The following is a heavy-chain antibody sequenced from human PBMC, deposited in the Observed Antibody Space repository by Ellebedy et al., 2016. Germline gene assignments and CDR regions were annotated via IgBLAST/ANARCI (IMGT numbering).Heavy chain of an antibody. J-gene: IGHJ5*02. CDR3: ARGPSIAGNWFDP. D-gene: IGHD6-6*01. CDR2: ISSSSSYI. V-gene: IGHV3-21*01. Sequence: GGSLRLSXAASGFTFSSYAMSWVRQALGKGLEWVSSISSSSSYIYYADSVKGRFTISRDNAKNSLYLQMNSLRAEDTAVYYCARGPSIAGNWFDPWGQGTLVTVSS. CDR1: GFTFSSYA.